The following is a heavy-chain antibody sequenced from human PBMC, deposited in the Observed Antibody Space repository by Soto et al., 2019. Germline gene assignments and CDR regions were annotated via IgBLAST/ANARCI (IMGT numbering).Heavy chain of an antibody. J-gene: IGHJ6*02. CDR1: GGSFSSSA. D-gene: IGHD5-12*01. Sequence: ASVKVSCKSSGGSFSSSAITWVRQAPGQGLEWMGRIIPMYGTTFYVQTFQGRVTITADESTSTVYMHLSSLKSEDTASYFCATSVGAIGYRFFNMDVWGQGTTVTVSS. CDR3: ATSVGAIGYRFFNMDV. V-gene: IGHV1-69*13. CDR2: IIPMYGTT.